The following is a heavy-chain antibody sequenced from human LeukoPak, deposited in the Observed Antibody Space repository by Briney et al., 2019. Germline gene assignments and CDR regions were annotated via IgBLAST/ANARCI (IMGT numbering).Heavy chain of an antibody. CDR2: IWYDGSDE. CDR3: AGEVVRDVSGVDYTWLDP. J-gene: IGHJ5*02. CDR1: GFNFNTYG. Sequence: GRSLRLSCAASGFNFNTYGMHWVRQTPGKGLEWVAVIWYDGSDEYYADSVKGRFTISRDNSKSLVYLQMDSLRDEDTAVYYCAGEVVRDVSGVDYTWLDPWGQGTLVFVS. V-gene: IGHV3-33*01. D-gene: IGHD2-8*01.